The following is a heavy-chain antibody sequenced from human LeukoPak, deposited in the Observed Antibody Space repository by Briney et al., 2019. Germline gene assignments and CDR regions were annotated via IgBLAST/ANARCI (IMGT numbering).Heavy chain of an antibody. D-gene: IGHD2-2*01. CDR3: GRVGLGVSADKYFDY. CDR1: GGSISSYY. J-gene: IGHJ4*02. V-gene: IGHV4-59*01. CDR2: TYYSGST. Sequence: PSETLSLTCTVSGGSISSYYWSWIRQPPGKGLEWIGYTYYSGSTNYNPSLKSRVTISVDTSKNQFSLQLSPVTAAATAVYYCGRVGLGVSADKYFDYWGQGTLVTVSS.